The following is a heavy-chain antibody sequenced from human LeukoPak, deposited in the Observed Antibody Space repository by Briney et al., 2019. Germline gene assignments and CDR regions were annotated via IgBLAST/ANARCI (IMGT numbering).Heavy chain of an antibody. J-gene: IGHJ4*02. D-gene: IGHD3-10*01. V-gene: IGHV4-34*01. CDR3: ARDVTRYGSGIDY. Sequence: SETLSLTCGVDGGSFSGYYWNWIRQPPGKGLEWIGEINHSGSTNYNPSLKRRVTISVDTSQNQFSVRLSSVTAADTAVYYCARDVTRYGSGIDYWGQGTLVTVSS. CDR2: INHSGST. CDR1: GGSFSGYY.